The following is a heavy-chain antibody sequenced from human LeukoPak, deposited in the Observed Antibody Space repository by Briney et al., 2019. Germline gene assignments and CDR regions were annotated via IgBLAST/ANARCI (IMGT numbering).Heavy chain of an antibody. Sequence: SDTLSLTCTVSGDSISSYYWSWIRQPAGKGLEWIGRIYTSGSTNYNPSLKSRVTMSVDTSMDQFSMKLSSRPAADTAVYYCRGGSYVGGYDYWGQGTLVTVSS. V-gene: IGHV4-4*07. CDR2: IYTSGST. CDR3: RGGSYVGGYDY. D-gene: IGHD1-26*01. J-gene: IGHJ4*02. CDR1: GDSISSYY.